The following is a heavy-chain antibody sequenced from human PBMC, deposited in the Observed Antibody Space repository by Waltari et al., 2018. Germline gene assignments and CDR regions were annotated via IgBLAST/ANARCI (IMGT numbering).Heavy chain of an antibody. V-gene: IGHV4-39*07. J-gene: IGHJ4*02. CDR3: ARDGQWLVRGYFDY. CDR2: IYYRGST. Sequence: LQLQASGPGLVKPSETLSLTCTVSGGSISSSSYYWGWIRQPPGKGLEWIGSIYYRGSTYYNPSLKSRVTISVDTSKNQFSLKLSAVTAADMAVYYCARDGQWLVRGYFDYWGQGTLVTVSS. D-gene: IGHD6-19*01. CDR1: GGSISSSSYY.